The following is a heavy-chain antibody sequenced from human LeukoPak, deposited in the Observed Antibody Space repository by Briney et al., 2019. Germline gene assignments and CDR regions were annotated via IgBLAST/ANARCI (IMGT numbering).Heavy chain of an antibody. D-gene: IGHD6-19*01. Sequence: LWASVKVSCKASGGTFSSCAISWVRQAPGQGLEWMGGIIPIFGTANYAQKFQGRVTITADESTSTAYMELSSLRSEDTAVYYCARTIAVAGALDYWGQGTLVTVSS. J-gene: IGHJ4*02. V-gene: IGHV1-69*13. CDR2: IIPIFGTA. CDR1: GGTFSSCA. CDR3: ARTIAVAGALDY.